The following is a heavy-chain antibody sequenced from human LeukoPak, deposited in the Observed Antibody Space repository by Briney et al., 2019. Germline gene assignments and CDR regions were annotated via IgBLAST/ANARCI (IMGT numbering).Heavy chain of an antibody. D-gene: IGHD6-19*01. Sequence: PGGSLRLSCSASGFTFSSYAMHWVRQAPGKGLEYVSAISSNGGSTYYADSVKGRFTISRDNSKNTLYLQMSSLRAEDTAAYYCVKGRYSSGLGSGWFDPWGQGTLVTVSS. CDR3: VKGRYSSGLGSGWFDP. J-gene: IGHJ5*02. CDR2: ISSNGGST. V-gene: IGHV3-64D*09. CDR1: GFTFSSYA.